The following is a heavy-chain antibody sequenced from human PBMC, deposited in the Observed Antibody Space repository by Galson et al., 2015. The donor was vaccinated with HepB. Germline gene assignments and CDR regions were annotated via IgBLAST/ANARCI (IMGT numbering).Heavy chain of an antibody. CDR1: GYTFTSYA. CDR3: ARDHRDYGGDY. D-gene: IGHD4-23*01. J-gene: IGHJ4*02. Sequence: SCKASGYTFTSYAMHWVRQAPGQRLEWMGWINAGNGNTKYSQKFQGRVTITRDTSVSTAYMELSSLRSEDTAVYYCARDHRDYGGDYWGQGTLVTVSS. V-gene: IGHV1-3*01. CDR2: INAGNGNT.